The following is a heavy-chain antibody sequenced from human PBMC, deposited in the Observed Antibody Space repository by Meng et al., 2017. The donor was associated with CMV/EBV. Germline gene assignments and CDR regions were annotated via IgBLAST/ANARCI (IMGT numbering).Heavy chain of an antibody. CDR1: GFTFSSYA. J-gene: IGHJ3*02. V-gene: IGHV3-30*04. CDR2: ISYDGSNK. D-gene: IGHD1-26*01. Sequence: GGSLRLSCAASGFTFSSYAMHWVRQAPGKGLEWVAVISYDGSNKYYADSVKGRFTISRDNSKNTLYLQMNSLRAEDTAVYYCAHIGEDIVGAVDDAFDIWGQGTMVTVSS. CDR3: AHIGEDIVGAVDDAFDI.